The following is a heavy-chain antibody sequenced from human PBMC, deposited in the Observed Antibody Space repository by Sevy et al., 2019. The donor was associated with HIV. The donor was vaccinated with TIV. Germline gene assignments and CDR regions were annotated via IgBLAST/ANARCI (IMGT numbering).Heavy chain of an antibody. V-gene: IGHV3-9*01. D-gene: IGHD6-19*01. CDR1: GFTFEDSA. J-gene: IGHJ4*02. Sequence: GGSLRLSCAASGFTFEDSAMHWVRQAPGKGLEWVSGISWNSATRGYADSVKGRFTISRDNAKNSLYLQMNSLRTEDTALYYCAKDTSSGVAGTGYFDYWGQGTLVTVSS. CDR2: ISWNSATR. CDR3: AKDTSSGVAGTGYFDY.